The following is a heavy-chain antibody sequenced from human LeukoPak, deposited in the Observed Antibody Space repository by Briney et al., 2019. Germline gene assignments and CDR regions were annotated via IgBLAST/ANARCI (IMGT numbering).Heavy chain of an antibody. V-gene: IGHV1-8*01. J-gene: IGHJ4*02. Sequence: ASVKVSCKASGYTFTSYDINWVRQATGQGLEWMGWMNPNSGNTGYAQKFQGRVTMTRNTSISTAYMELSSLRSEDTAVYYCARVEEDCSSTSCSYYFYYWGQGTLVTVSS. D-gene: IGHD2-2*01. CDR1: GYTFTSYD. CDR3: ARVEEDCSSTSCSYYFYY. CDR2: MNPNSGNT.